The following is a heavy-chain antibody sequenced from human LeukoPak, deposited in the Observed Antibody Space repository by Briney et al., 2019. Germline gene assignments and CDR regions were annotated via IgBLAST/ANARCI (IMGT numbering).Heavy chain of an antibody. CDR3: AKELQAGWYYFDY. V-gene: IGHV3-33*06. CDR1: GFTFSSYS. D-gene: IGHD6-19*01. Sequence: PGGSLRLSCAASGFTFSSYSMHWVRQAPGKGLEWVAVIWYDGSNKYYADSVKGRFIISRDNSKNTLYLQMNSLRDEDTAVYYCAKELQAGWYYFDYWGQGTLVTVSS. CDR2: IWYDGSNK. J-gene: IGHJ4*02.